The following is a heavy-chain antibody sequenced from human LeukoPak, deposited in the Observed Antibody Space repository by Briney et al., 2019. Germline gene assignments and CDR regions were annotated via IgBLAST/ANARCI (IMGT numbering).Heavy chain of an antibody. D-gene: IGHD1-14*01. CDR3: GRGGQPGTVDH. V-gene: IGHV3-7*03. J-gene: IGHJ4*01. CDR2: INEDGSEK. CDR1: GFKFSVYW. Sequence: GGSLRLSCEASGFKFSVYWMSWVRLVPGKGLEWVANINEDGSEKYYVDSVKGRFTISRDNAKSSVYLQMNSPRVEDTAVYYCGRGGQPGTVDHWGHGALVTVSS.